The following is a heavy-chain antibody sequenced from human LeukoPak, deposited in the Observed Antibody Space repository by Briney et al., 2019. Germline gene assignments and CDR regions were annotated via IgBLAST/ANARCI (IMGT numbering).Heavy chain of an antibody. V-gene: IGHV3-23*01. CDR2: ISGSGGGT. D-gene: IGHD2-2*01. Sequence: GGSLRLSCAASGFTFSSYAMSWGRQAPGEGLEWVSAISGSGGGTYYADSVKGRFTISRDNSKNTLYLQMNSLRAEDTAVYYCAKHVPAAIRDGMDVWGQGTTVTVSS. CDR1: GFTFSSYA. CDR3: AKHVPAAIRDGMDV. J-gene: IGHJ6*02.